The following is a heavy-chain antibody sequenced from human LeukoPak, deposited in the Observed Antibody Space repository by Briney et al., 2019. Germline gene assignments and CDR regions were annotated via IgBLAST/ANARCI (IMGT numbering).Heavy chain of an antibody. Sequence: ASETLSLTCTVSGGFISSYYWSWIRQPPGKGLEWIGYIYYSGSTNYNPSLKSRVTISVDTSKNQFSLKLSSVTAADTAVYYCARRRSYYDSSGRGLLDYWGQGTLVTVSS. CDR1: GGFISSYY. V-gene: IGHV4-59*12. J-gene: IGHJ4*02. CDR2: IYYSGST. D-gene: IGHD3-22*01. CDR3: ARRRSYYDSSGRGLLDY.